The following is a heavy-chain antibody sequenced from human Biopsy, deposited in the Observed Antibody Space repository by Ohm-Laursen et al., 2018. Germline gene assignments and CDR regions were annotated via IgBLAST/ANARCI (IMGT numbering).Heavy chain of an antibody. CDR2: IWYDGSNK. J-gene: IGHJ4*02. CDR1: GGSISNNNYY. V-gene: IGHV3-33*06. Sequence: LSLTCTVSGGSISNNNYYWGWVRQAPGKGLEWVAAIWYDGSNKNYADSVKGRFTISRDNSKNTLYLQMNSLRGEDTAVYYCAKCMTGGSNYYFHHCGQGTLVTVSS. CDR3: AKCMTGGSNYYFHH. D-gene: IGHD2-8*01.